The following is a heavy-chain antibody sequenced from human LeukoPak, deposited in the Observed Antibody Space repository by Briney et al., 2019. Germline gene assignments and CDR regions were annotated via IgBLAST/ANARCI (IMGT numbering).Heavy chain of an antibody. Sequence: GGSLRLSCAASGFIFSNYGMHWVRQAPGKGLEWVAVIWYDGSNKYYADSVKGRFTISRDSSKNTLYLEMDSLRAEDTAVYYCARTIYYYESTSYFSDAFDVWGQGTMVTVSS. CDR1: GFIFSNYG. D-gene: IGHD3-22*01. V-gene: IGHV3-33*01. CDR3: ARTIYYYESTSYFSDAFDV. CDR2: IWYDGSNK. J-gene: IGHJ3*01.